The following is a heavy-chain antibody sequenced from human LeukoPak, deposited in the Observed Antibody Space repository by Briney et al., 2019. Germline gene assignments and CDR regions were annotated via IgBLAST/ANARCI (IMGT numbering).Heavy chain of an antibody. CDR3: TSSRGRLYGVDV. D-gene: IGHD2-15*01. J-gene: IGHJ6*02. CDR2: IYYSGST. Sequence: SQTLSLTCTVSGGSIGSGGYYWSWIRQHPGKGLEWIGYIYYSGSTYYNPSLKSRVTISVDTSKNQFSLKLSSVTAADTAVYYCTSSRGRLYGVDVWGQGTTVIVSS. V-gene: IGHV4-31*03. CDR1: GGSIGSGGYY.